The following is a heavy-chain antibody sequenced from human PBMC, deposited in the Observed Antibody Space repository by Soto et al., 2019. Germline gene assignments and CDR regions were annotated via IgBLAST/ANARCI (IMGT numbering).Heavy chain of an antibody. Sequence: QVQLVQSGAEVKKPGASVKVSCKASGYTFTSYDITWVRQATGQGLEWMGWMNPNSGNTGYAQKFQGRVTMTRNTSIRTAYMELSSLGSEETAVYYCARGRYSDSSVDFDCWGQGTLVTVAS. J-gene: IGHJ4*02. D-gene: IGHD3-22*01. CDR1: GYTFTSYD. V-gene: IGHV1-8*01. CDR3: ARGRYSDSSVDFDC. CDR2: MNPNSGNT.